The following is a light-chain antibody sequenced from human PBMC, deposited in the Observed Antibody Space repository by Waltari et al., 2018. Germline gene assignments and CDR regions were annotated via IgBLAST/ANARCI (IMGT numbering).Light chain of an antibody. J-gene: IGKJ4*01. CDR2: DAS. V-gene: IGKV3-11*01. Sequence: RATLSCRASQRVSSYLAWYQQKPGQAPRLLIYDASNRATGIPARFSGSGSGTDFTLTISSLEPEDFAVYYCQQRSNWPPKLTFGGGTKVEIK. CDR3: QQRSNWPPKLT. CDR1: QRVSSY.